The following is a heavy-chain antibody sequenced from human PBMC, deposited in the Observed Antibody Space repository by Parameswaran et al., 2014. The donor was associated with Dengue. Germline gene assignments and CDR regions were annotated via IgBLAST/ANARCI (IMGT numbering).Heavy chain of an antibody. Sequence: RWIRQPPGKGLEWIGYMYDSVSTNYNPSLKSRVTISVDTSKNQFSLKLTSVTAADTAVYYCARHEDTFGDYDYYGMDVWGQGTTVTVSS. CDR2: MYDSVST. J-gene: IGHJ6*02. V-gene: IGHV4-59*08. CDR3: ARHEDTFGDYDYYGMDV. D-gene: IGHD3-10*01.